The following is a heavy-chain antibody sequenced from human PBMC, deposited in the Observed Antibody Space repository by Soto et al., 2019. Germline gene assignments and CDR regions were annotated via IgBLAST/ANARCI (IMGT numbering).Heavy chain of an antibody. V-gene: IGHV1-69*13. J-gene: IGHJ5*02. D-gene: IGHD6-13*01. CDR1: GYTFTSYA. Sequence: ASVKASCKSSGYTFTSYAMHCVRQAPGQGLEWMGGLIPISGTANYAQKFQGRVTITADESTSTAYMELRSLRSEDTAVYYCARGPTMSIAAARYNWFDPWGQGTLVTVSS. CDR3: ARGPTMSIAAARYNWFDP. CDR2: LIPISGTA.